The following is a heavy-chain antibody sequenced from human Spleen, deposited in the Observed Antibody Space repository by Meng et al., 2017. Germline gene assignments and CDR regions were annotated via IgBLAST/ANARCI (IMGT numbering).Heavy chain of an antibody. CDR2: IIPAFGAP. J-gene: IGHJ5*02. D-gene: IGHD3-16*01. V-gene: IGHV1-69*13. Sequence: SVKVSCKALGGIFSNYVIGWVRQAPGQGLEWMGGIIPAFGAPNHAQKFQGRVRITADESTTTAYMELSSLRSEDTAVYFCARVERTYYDYVWGLGRFDPWGQGTRVTVSS. CDR3: ARVERTYYDYVWGLGRFDP. CDR1: GGIFSNYV.